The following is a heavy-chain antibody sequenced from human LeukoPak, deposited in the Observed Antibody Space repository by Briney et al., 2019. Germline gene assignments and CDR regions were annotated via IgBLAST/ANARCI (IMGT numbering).Heavy chain of an antibody. CDR2: ISGSGGGT. V-gene: IGHV3-23*01. Sequence: GGSLRLSCAVSGNYGMSWVRQAPGKGLEWVAGISGSGGGTNYADSVKGRFTIPRDNPKNTLYLQMNSLRAEDTAVYFCAKRGVVIRVILVGFHKEAYYFDSWGQGALVTVSS. CDR3: AKRGVVIRVILVGFHKEAYYFDS. CDR1: GNYG. J-gene: IGHJ4*02. D-gene: IGHD3-22*01.